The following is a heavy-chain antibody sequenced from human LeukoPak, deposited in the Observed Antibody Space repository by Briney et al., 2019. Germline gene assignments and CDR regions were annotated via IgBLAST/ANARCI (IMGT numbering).Heavy chain of an antibody. V-gene: IGHV4-61*02. CDR3: ARGLRLTDY. D-gene: IGHD3-16*01. CDR2: IYTSGST. CDR1: GGSISSGSYY. Sequence: PSQTLSLTCTVSGGSISSGSYYWSWIRQPAGKGLEWIGRIYTSGSTNYNPSLKSRVTISVDTSKNQFSLKLSSVTVADTAVYYCARGLRLTDYWGQGTLVTVSS. J-gene: IGHJ4*02.